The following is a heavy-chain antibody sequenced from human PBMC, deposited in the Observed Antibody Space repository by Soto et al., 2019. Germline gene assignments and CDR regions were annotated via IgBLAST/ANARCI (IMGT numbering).Heavy chain of an antibody. CDR1: GYTFTGYY. V-gene: IGHV1-2*04. CDR2: INPNSGGT. CDR3: ARDYDFWSGYYDY. J-gene: IGHJ4*02. Sequence: ASVKVSCKASGYTFTGYYMHWARQAPGQGLEWMGWINPNSGGTNYAQKFQGWVTMTRDTSISTAYMELSRLRSDDTAVYYCARDYDFWSGYYDYWGQGTLVTVSS. D-gene: IGHD3-3*01.